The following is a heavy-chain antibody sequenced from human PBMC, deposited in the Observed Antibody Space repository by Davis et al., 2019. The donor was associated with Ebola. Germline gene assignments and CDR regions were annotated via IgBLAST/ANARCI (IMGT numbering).Heavy chain of an antibody. CDR3: ARVVTRGLLSADY. Sequence: ASVKVSCKASGYTFTSYGISWVRQAPGQGLEWMGWISAYNGNTNYAQKFQGRVTITADKSTSTAYMELSSLRSEDTAVYYRARVVTRGLLSADYWGQGTLVTVSS. CDR1: GYTFTSYG. V-gene: IGHV1-18*01. J-gene: IGHJ4*02. D-gene: IGHD4-11*01. CDR2: ISAYNGNT.